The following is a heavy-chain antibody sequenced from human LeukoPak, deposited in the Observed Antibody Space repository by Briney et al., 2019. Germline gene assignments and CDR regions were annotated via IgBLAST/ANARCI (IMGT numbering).Heavy chain of an antibody. CDR1: GGSLSTHH. CDR2: ISDSGST. CDR3: ARGYDSSAYYPFNY. D-gene: IGHD3-22*01. V-gene: IGHV4-59*11. J-gene: IGHJ4*02. Sequence: SETLSLTCVVSGGSLSTHHWSWIRQSPGRGLEWIGYISDSGSTNYNPSLKGRVTISVDTSKNQFSLMLSSVTAADTAVYYCARGYDSSAYYPFNYWGQGTLVTVSS.